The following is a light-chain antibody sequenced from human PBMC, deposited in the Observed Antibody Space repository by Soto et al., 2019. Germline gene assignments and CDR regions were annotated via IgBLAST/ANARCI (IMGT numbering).Light chain of an antibody. J-gene: IGKJ3*01. CDR2: GAS. V-gene: IGKV1-27*01. Sequence: DIQVTQSPSSLAASVGDRVTISCRASQGIANYLAWYQQKPGKVPKLLIYGASTLQSGVSSRFTGSGSGTDFTLTISSLQPEDVATYYGENYDWCPFTFGPGTKVDIK. CDR1: QGIANY. CDR3: ENYDWCPFT.